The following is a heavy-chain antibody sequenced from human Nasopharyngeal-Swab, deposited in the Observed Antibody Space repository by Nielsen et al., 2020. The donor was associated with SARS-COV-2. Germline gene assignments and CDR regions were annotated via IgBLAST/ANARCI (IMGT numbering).Heavy chain of an antibody. CDR1: GFTFDDYA. CDR2: ISWNSGTT. D-gene: IGHD3-22*01. Sequence: GGSLRLSCAASGFTFDDYAMHWVRQAPGKGLEWVSGISWNSGTTGYADSVKGRFTISRDNAKNSLYLQMNSLRAEDTAVYYCARDGVRFHNYYDSSGYYMDAFDIWGQGTMVTVSS. J-gene: IGHJ3*02. V-gene: IGHV3-9*01. CDR3: ARDGVRFHNYYDSSGYYMDAFDI.